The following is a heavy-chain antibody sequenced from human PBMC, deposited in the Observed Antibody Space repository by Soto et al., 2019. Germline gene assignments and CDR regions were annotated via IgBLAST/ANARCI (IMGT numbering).Heavy chain of an antibody. J-gene: IGHJ6*02. Sequence: SVKVSCKASGGTFSSYAISWVRQAPGQGLEWMGGIIPIFGTANYAQKFQGRVTITADESTSTAYMELSSLRSEDTAVYYCARDSEASIAARPTPDYYGMDVWGQGTTVTVS. V-gene: IGHV1-69*13. CDR3: ARDSEASIAARPTPDYYGMDV. CDR2: IIPIFGTA. CDR1: GGTFSSYA. D-gene: IGHD6-6*01.